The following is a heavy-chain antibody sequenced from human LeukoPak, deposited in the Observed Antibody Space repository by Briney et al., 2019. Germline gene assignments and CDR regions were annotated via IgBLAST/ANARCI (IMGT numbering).Heavy chain of an antibody. Sequence: GGSLRLSCAASGFTVSSNYMSWVRQAPGKGLEWVSSIKANGATTYYADSVKGRFTLSRDNSKNTLFLQLSSLRAEDTAVYYCAVGSDCSSWGQGTLVAVSS. V-gene: IGHV3-23*01. CDR1: GFTVSSNY. CDR2: IKANGATT. J-gene: IGHJ5*02. D-gene: IGHD2-21*02. CDR3: AVGSDCSS.